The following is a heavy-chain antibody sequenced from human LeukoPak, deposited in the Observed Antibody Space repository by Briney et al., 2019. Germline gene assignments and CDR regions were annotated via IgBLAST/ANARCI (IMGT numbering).Heavy chain of an antibody. CDR1: GFTFSNYW. CDR3: IRDFRSADL. J-gene: IGHJ5*02. V-gene: IGHV3-74*01. Sequence: PGGPLRLSCVASGFTFSNYWMHWVRQPPGKGLVWVSRIYVDGRTTNYADSAKGRFTISRDNAKNTVYLEMNSLSVEDTATYYCIRDFRSADLWGQGTLVTVTS. CDR2: IYVDGRTT.